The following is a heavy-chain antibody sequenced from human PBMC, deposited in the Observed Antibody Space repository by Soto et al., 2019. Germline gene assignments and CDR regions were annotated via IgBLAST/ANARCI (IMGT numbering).Heavy chain of an antibody. Sequence: ASVKVSCKASGYTFTRYYMHWVRQAPGRGLEWMGIINPSGGSTSYAQKFQGRVTMTRDTSTSTVYMELSSLRSEDTAVYYCARDHAPYSSSWYGDYWGQGTLVTVSS. CDR3: ARDHAPYSSSWYGDY. CDR2: INPSGGST. J-gene: IGHJ4*02. D-gene: IGHD6-13*01. CDR1: GYTFTRYY. V-gene: IGHV1-46*01.